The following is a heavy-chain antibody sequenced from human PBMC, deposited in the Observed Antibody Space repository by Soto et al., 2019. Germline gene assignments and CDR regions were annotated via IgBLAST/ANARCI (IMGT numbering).Heavy chain of an antibody. CDR3: ARNQAGTFDY. J-gene: IGHJ4*02. Sequence: GGSLRLSCAASGFTFSSYAMHWVRQAPGKGLEWVAVISYDGSNKYYADSVKGRFTISRDNSKNTLYLQMNSLRAEDTAVYYCARNQAGTFDYWGQGTLVTVSS. CDR1: GFTFSSYA. V-gene: IGHV3-30-3*01. CDR2: ISYDGSNK. D-gene: IGHD6-19*01.